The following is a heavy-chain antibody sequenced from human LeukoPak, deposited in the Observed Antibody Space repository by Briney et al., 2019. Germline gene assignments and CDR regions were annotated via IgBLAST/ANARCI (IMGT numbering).Heavy chain of an antibody. CDR2: IYYSGST. CDR3: ARGPYDFWSGYSFNWFDP. J-gene: IGHJ5*02. Sequence: SETLSLTCTVSGGSISSYYWSWTRQPPGKGLEWIGYIYYSGSTNYNPSLKSRVTISVDTSKNQFSLKLSSVTAADTAVYYCARGPYDFWSGYSFNWFDPWGQGTLVTVSS. D-gene: IGHD3-3*01. CDR1: GGSISSYY. V-gene: IGHV4-59*01.